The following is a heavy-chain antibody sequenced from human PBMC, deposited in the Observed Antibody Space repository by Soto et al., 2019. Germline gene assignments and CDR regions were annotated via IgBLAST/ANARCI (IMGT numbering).Heavy chain of an antibody. CDR1: GGSISSSHW. V-gene: IGHV4-4*01. J-gene: IGHJ3*01. CDR2: ISHSGTS. D-gene: IGHD1-20*01. CDR3: ARVVLSITRGAFDA. Sequence: QVQLQESGPGLVKPSGTLSLTCAVSGGSISSSHWWTWVRQSPGKGLEYIGEISHSGTSNSNPSLKSRVTLSVDRSKNHFSLTLTSVTAADTAVYCCARVVLSITRGAFDAWGQGTPVIVSS.